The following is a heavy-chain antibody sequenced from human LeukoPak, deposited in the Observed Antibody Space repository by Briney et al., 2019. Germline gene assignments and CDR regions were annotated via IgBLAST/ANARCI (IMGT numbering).Heavy chain of an antibody. D-gene: IGHD3-22*01. V-gene: IGHV1-18*01. J-gene: IGHJ4*02. Sequence: ASVKVSCKASGYTFTSYGISWVRQAPGQGLEWLGWISGYNGNTNYAQKLQGRVTMTTDTSTSTAYMELRSLRSDDTAVYYCARLSRVKNYYDSSGSNDYWGQGTLVTVSS. CDR2: ISGYNGNT. CDR1: GYTFTSYG. CDR3: ARLSRVKNYYDSSGSNDY.